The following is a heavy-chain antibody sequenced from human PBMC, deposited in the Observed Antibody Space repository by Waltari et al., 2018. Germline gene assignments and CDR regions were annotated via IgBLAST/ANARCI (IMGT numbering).Heavy chain of an antibody. J-gene: IGHJ4*02. D-gene: IGHD3-10*01. CDR1: GFTFTTYA. CDR2: FNGGDGGA. V-gene: IGHV3-23*01. Sequence: EEQLLQSGGGLVQPGGSLRLSCAASGFTFTTYAMSWGRQAPGKGVGWVLGFNGGDGGAYYADSVKGRFTISSDKSRNTLYLQMNSLRAEDTAVYYCAKLRNYGTTWAGAFDCWGQGTLVTVSS. CDR3: AKLRNYGTTWAGAFDC.